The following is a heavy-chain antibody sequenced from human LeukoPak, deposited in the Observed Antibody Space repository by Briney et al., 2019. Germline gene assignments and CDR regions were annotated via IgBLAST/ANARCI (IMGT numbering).Heavy chain of an antibody. CDR3: ARAVGGSGNYYFDY. CDR1: GGSFSGYY. V-gene: IGHV4-34*01. CDR2: INHSGST. D-gene: IGHD3-10*01. Sequence: SETLSPTCAVYGGSFSGYYWSWIRQPPGKGLEWIGEINHSGSTNYNPSLKSRVTISVDTSKNQFSLKLSSVTAADTAVYYCARAVGGSGNYYFDYWGQGTLVTVSS. J-gene: IGHJ4*02.